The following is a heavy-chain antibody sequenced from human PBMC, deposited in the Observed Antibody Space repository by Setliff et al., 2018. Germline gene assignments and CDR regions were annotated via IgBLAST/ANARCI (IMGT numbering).Heavy chain of an antibody. Sequence: SETLSLTCTVSGGSISSYYWSWIRQPPGKGLEYIGYLYTSGCTNYNPSLKSRVTMSADTSKNQLSLKLTYVTAADTAIYYCAKVIGYSHGYYYHYMDVWGKGTTVTVSS. CDR3: AKVIGYSHGYYYHYMDV. V-gene: IGHV4-4*08. D-gene: IGHD5-18*01. J-gene: IGHJ6*03. CDR1: GGSISSYY. CDR2: LYTSGCT.